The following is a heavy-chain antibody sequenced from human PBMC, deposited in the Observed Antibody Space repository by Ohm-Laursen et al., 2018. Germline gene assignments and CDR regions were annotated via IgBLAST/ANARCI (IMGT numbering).Heavy chain of an antibody. CDR2: MNPNSGNT. Sequence: EASVKVSCKASGYTFTSYDINWVRQATGQGLEWMGWMNPNSGNTGYAQKFQGRVTMTRNTSISTAYMELSSLRSEDTAVYYCARGLRTKSPPYPTPPSYWGQGTLVTVSS. CDR1: GYTFTSYD. J-gene: IGHJ4*02. V-gene: IGHV1-8*01. CDR3: ARGLRTKSPPYPTPPSY.